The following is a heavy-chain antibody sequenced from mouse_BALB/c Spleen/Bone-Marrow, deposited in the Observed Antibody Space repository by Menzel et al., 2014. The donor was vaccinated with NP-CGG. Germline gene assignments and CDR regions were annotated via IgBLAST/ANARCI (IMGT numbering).Heavy chain of an antibody. CDR2: ISSGGSYT. J-gene: IGHJ1*01. CDR3: ARVITWYFDV. Sequence: EVMLVESGGGLVKPGGSLKLSCAASGFTFSSYAMSWVRQTPEKRLEWVATISSGGSYTYYPDSVKGRFTISRDNAKNTLYLQMSSLRPEDTAMYYCARVITWYFDVWGAGTTVTVSS. CDR1: GFTFSSYA. D-gene: IGHD2-4*01. V-gene: IGHV5-9-1*01.